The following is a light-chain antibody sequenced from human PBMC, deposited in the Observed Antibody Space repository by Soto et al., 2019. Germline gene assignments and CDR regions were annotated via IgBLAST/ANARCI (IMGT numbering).Light chain of an antibody. J-gene: IGKJ2*01. V-gene: IGKV1-5*03. CDR2: KAS. Sequence: DIEVTQSPSSLSASVGDRVTITCRASQAISSYLNWYQQKPGKAPKLLIYKASSLRNVVPSRFSGSGSGTEFTLSIYSLQPDYFASYYCQQYNGYPHTFGQGTKLEIK. CDR1: QAISSY. CDR3: QQYNGYPHT.